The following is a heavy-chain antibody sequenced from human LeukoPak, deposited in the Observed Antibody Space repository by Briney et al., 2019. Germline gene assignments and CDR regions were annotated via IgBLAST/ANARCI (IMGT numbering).Heavy chain of an antibody. CDR1: GFTFDDYA. CDR2: ISWNSGSI. D-gene: IGHD3-22*01. CDR3: AKDKRYYDSSGYLDY. V-gene: IGHV3-9*01. J-gene: IGHJ4*02. Sequence: PGRSLRHSCAASGFTFDDYAMHWVRQAPGKGLEWVSGISWNSGSIGYADSVKGRFTISRDNAKNSLYLQMNSLRAEDTALYYCAKDKRYYDSSGYLDYWGQGTLVTVSS.